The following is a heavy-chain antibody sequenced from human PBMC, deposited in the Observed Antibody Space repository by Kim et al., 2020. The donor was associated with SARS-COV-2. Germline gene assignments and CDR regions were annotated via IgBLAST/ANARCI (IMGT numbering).Heavy chain of an antibody. CDR2: ISYDGSNK. Sequence: GGSLRLSCAASGFTFSSYAMHWVRQAPGKGLEWVAFISYDGSNKYYADSVKGRFTISRDNSKNTLYLQMNSLRAEDTAVYYCVKSGSGSHSPSFDYWGQGTLVTVSS. CDR1: GFTFSSYA. V-gene: IGHV3-30-3*01. D-gene: IGHD3-10*01. CDR3: VKSGSGSHSPSFDY. J-gene: IGHJ4*02.